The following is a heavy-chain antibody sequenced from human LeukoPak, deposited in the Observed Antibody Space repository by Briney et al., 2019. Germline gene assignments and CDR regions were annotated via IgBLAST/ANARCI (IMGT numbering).Heavy chain of an antibody. V-gene: IGHV1-8*01. D-gene: IGHD4-17*01. Sequence: ASVRVSCKASGYTFTSYDINWVRQAPGQGLEWMGWMNPNSGNTGYAQKFQGRVTMTRNTSISTAYMELSSLRSEDTAVYYCARSSMNYGDYGGNDYWGQGTLVTVSS. CDR2: MNPNSGNT. CDR3: ARSSMNYGDYGGNDY. J-gene: IGHJ4*02. CDR1: GYTFTSYD.